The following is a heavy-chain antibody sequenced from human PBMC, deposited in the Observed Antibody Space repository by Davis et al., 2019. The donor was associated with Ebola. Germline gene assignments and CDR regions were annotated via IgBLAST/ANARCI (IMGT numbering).Heavy chain of an antibody. Sequence: ASVKVSCKASGYTFTSYYMHWVQQAPGQGLEWMGIINPSGGSTSYAQKFQGRVTMTRDTSISTAYMELSRLRSDDTAVYYCASGTTVTTGFDNWGQGTLVTVSS. V-gene: IGHV1-46*01. CDR2: INPSGGST. J-gene: IGHJ4*02. D-gene: IGHD4-17*01. CDR1: GYTFTSYY. CDR3: ASGTTVTTGFDN.